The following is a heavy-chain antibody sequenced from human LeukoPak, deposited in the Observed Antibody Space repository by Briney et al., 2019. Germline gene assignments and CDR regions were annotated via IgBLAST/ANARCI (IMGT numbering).Heavy chain of an antibody. D-gene: IGHD5-12*01. CDR3: ARAQKSGYDGGRNYFDY. J-gene: IGHJ4*02. Sequence: GGSLRLSCAASGFTFSSYSMNWVRQAPGKGLEWVSYISSSSSTIYYADSVKGRFTISRDNAKNSLYLQMNSLRAEDTAVYYCARAQKSGYDGGRNYFDYWGQGTLVTVSS. CDR2: ISSSSSTI. CDR1: GFTFSSYS. V-gene: IGHV3-48*01.